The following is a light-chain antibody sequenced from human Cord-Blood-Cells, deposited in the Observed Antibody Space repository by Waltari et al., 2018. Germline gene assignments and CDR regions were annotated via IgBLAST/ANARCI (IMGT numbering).Light chain of an antibody. CDR2: WAS. CDR1: QSVLYSSNTKNY. Sequence: DIVMTQAPDSLAVSLGARATINCKSSQSVLYSSNTKNYLAWYQQKPGQPPKRLIYWASTREAGVPDRFSGSGSGTDFTLTISSLQAEDVAVYYCQQYYSTPRTFGQGTKLEIK. J-gene: IGKJ2*01. CDR3: QQYYSTPRT. V-gene: IGKV4-1*01.